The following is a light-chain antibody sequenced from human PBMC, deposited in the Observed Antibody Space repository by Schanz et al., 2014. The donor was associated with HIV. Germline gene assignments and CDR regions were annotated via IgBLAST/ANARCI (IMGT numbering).Light chain of an antibody. J-gene: IGKJ4*01. CDR1: QTISSW. CDR3: QQYYSYPLT. CDR2: QAS. V-gene: IGKV1-5*03. Sequence: DIQLTQSPSTLSASVGDRVSITCRASQTISSWLAWYQQKPGKAPKLLIYQASSLESGVPSRFSGSGSGTEFTLTISSLQPDDVATYYCQQYYSYPLTFGGGTKVEIK.